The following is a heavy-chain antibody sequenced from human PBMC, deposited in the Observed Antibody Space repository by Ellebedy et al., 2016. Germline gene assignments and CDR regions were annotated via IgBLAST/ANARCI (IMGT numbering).Heavy chain of an antibody. Sequence: GGSLRLSXAASGFTFSSYSMNWVRQAPGKGLEWVSSISSSSSYIYYADSVKGRFTISRDNAKNSLYLQMNSLRAEDTAVYYCAREGGYSSGWYDYWGQGTLVTVSS. CDR3: AREGGYSSGWYDY. CDR2: ISSSSSYI. D-gene: IGHD6-19*01. CDR1: GFTFSSYS. J-gene: IGHJ4*02. V-gene: IGHV3-21*01.